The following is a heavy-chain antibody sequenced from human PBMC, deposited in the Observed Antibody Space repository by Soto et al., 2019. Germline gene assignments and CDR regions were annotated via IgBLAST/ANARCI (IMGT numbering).Heavy chain of an antibody. CDR1: GYTFTSYG. D-gene: IGHD2-15*01. CDR2: ISAYNGNT. J-gene: IGHJ6*02. Sequence: QVQLVQSGAEVKKPGASVQVSCKASGYTFTSYGISWVRQAPGQGLEWMGWISAYNGNTNYAQKLQGRVTMTSDTATSTAYMELRSLRSDDTAVYYCARDRPPVGAADYYYGMDVWGQGTTVTF. CDR3: ARDRPPVGAADYYYGMDV. V-gene: IGHV1-18*01.